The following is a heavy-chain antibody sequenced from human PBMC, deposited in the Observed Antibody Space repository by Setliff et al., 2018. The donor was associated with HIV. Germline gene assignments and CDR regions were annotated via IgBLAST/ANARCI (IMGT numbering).Heavy chain of an antibody. V-gene: IGHV4-39*07. CDR3: ARAGDCTEASCPKARFDP. Sequence: PSETLSLTCAVSGGSVDSRDYYWGWIRQPPGKGLEWIGNILYGGTTYYTPSLKSRVSISVDTSRNQFSLNLNSVTAADTAVYYCARAGDCTEASCPKARFDPWGPGILVTVSS. CDR2: ILYGGTT. J-gene: IGHJ5*02. D-gene: IGHD2-8*02. CDR1: GGSVDSRDYY.